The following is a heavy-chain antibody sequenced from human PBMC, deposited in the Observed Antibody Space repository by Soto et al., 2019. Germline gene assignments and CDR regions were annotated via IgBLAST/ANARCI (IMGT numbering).Heavy chain of an antibody. D-gene: IGHD2-2*01. CDR1: GFTFSSYA. Sequence: GGSLRLSCAASGFTFSSYAMHWVRQAPGKGLEWVAVISYDGSNKYYADSVKGRFTISRDNSKNTLYLQMNSLRAEDTAVYYCARDRCSSTSCSDPGYYYYYYGMDVWGQGTTVTVSS. CDR2: ISYDGSNK. V-gene: IGHV3-30-3*01. CDR3: ARDRCSSTSCSDPGYYYYYYGMDV. J-gene: IGHJ6*02.